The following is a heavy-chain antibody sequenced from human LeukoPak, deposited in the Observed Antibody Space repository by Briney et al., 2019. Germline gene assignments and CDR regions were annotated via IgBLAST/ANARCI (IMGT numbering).Heavy chain of an antibody. J-gene: IGHJ4*02. CDR1: GFTFSSYG. CDR3: AKHEYCSGGSCYLDY. D-gene: IGHD2-15*01. CDR2: ISGSGANI. V-gene: IGHV3-23*01. Sequence: GGSLRLSRVASGFTFSSYGMSWVCQAPGKGLEWVSTISGSGANIYYADSVKGRFTVSRENSKNTLYLQVNSLRLEDTAVYYCAKHEYCSGGSCYLDYWGQGTLVTVSS.